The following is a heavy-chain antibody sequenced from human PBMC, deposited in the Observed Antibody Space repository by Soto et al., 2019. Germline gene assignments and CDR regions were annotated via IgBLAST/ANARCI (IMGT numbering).Heavy chain of an antibody. CDR1: VFTFSIYG. CDR2: IWYDGSNK. Sequence: WGALRVSCASSVFTFSIYGMHWVRQAPGKGLEWVAVIWYDGSNKYYADSVKGRFTISRDNSKNTLYLQMNSLRAEDTAVYYCAREEGLNYYDITHDAFDIWGQGTMVTRLL. D-gene: IGHD3-22*01. CDR3: AREEGLNYYDITHDAFDI. J-gene: IGHJ3*02. V-gene: IGHV3-33*01.